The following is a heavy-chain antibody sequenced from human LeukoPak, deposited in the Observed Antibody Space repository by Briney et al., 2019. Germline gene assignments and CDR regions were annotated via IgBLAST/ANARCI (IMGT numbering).Heavy chain of an antibody. CDR2: ISSSGST. CDR1: GDSISSGDYY. CDR3: ARDAYYYDSSGYLYYYYYMDV. Sequence: SETLSLTCTVSGDSISSGDYYWSWIRQPAGKGLEWIGRISSSGSTNYNPSLKSRVTISVDTSKNQFSLKLSSVTAADTAVYFCARDAYYYDSSGYLYYYYYMDVWGKGTTVTISS. V-gene: IGHV4-61*02. D-gene: IGHD3-22*01. J-gene: IGHJ6*03.